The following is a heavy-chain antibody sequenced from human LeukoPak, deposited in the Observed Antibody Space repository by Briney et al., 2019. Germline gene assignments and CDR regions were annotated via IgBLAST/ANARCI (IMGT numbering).Heavy chain of an antibody. J-gene: IGHJ4*02. Sequence: GSLRLSCATSGFTFSYYWTTWVRQAPGKGLEWLANIKGDGSEKNYVASMKGRFTISRDNVNNSLYLQLNNLRVEDTAMYYCAREAAYWGQGTRVTVSS. V-gene: IGHV3-7*03. CDR3: AREAAY. CDR1: GFTFSYYW. D-gene: IGHD6-25*01. CDR2: IKGDGSEK.